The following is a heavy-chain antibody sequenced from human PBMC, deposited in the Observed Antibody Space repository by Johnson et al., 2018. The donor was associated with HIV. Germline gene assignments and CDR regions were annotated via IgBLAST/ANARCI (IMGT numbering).Heavy chain of an antibody. J-gene: IGHJ3*02. CDR1: GFTFDDYA. CDR2: ISWNSGSI. D-gene: IGHD3-22*01. Sequence: VQLVESGGGLVQPGRSLRLSCAASGFTFDDYAMHWVRQAPGKGLEWVSGISWNSGSIGYADSVKGRFTISRDNAKNSLYLQMNSLRAEDTALYYCARVVTMIVDGGIEAFDIWGQGTMVTVSS. CDR3: ARVVTMIVDGGIEAFDI. V-gene: IGHV3-9*01.